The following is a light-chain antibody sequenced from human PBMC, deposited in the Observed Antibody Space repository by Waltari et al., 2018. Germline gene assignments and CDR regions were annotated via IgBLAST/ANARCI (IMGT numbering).Light chain of an antibody. CDR3: LRHVSLPAT. Sequence: EIVLTQSPGTLSLSPGERATLSCRASQSVSRYLAWYQQKPGQAPRLLIYGASTRATGLPDRISGSRSGTDFSLTISRLESEDVEGDCYLRHVSLPATFGQGPRV. J-gene: IGKJ1*01. CDR2: GAS. V-gene: IGKV3-20*01. CDR1: QSVSRY.